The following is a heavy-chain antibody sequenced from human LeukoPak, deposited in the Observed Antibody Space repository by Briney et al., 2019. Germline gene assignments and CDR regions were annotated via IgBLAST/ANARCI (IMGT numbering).Heavy chain of an antibody. CDR2: ISLTSGRI. D-gene: IGHD3-10*01. CDR1: GCTFDDYA. Sequence: CRSLRLSCAASGCTFDDYAMHWVRQAPGKGLEWVSGISLTSGRIAYADSVKGRFTTSSDNAKHSLYLQMNSLRAEDTALYYCAKDYYGPRSTLDYWGQGTLVPVSS. V-gene: IGHV3-9*01. CDR3: AKDYYGPRSTLDY. J-gene: IGHJ4*02.